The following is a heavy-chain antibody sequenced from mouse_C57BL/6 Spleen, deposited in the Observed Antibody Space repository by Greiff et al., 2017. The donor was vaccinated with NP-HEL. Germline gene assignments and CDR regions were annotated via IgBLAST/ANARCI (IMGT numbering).Heavy chain of an antibody. V-gene: IGHV1-22*01. CDR3: ARYEDGYYPLLAY. CDR2: INPNNGGT. Sequence: VQLQQSGPELVKPGAPVKMSCKASGYTFTDYNMHWVKQSHGKSLEWIGYINPNNGGTSYNQKFKGKATLTVNKSSSTAYMELRSLTSEDSAVYYCARYEDGYYPLLAYWGQGTLVTVSA. CDR1: GYTFTDYN. J-gene: IGHJ3*01. D-gene: IGHD2-3*01.